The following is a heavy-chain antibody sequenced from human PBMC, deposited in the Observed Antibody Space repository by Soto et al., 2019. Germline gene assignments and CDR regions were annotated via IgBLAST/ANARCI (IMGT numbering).Heavy chain of an antibody. CDR3: ASGTAIPWDSDC. J-gene: IGHJ4*02. D-gene: IGHD2-21*02. Sequence: SETLSLTCTVSGGSISGYIWSWVRQPPGKGLEWIGYIDSRGSTNYNPSLTTRVTISLDTSKNQVSLKMTSVTPADTAVYFCASGTAIPWDSDCWGQGTLVTVSS. CDR1: GGSISGYI. CDR2: IDSRGST. V-gene: IGHV4-59*13.